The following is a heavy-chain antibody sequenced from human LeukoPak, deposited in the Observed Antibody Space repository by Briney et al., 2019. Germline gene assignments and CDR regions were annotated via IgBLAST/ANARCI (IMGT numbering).Heavy chain of an antibody. CDR2: INGDGRNI. Sequence: QTGGSLRLSCVASGFTFSSYWMHWVRQDPRKGLVWVSRINGDGRNINYADSVRGRFTISRDNAKNTLYLQMNTLRVEDTAVYYCAKGGSYSSSWYVDFWGQGTLVTVSS. J-gene: IGHJ4*02. D-gene: IGHD6-13*01. CDR3: AKGGSYSSSWYVDF. V-gene: IGHV3-74*01. CDR1: GFTFSSYW.